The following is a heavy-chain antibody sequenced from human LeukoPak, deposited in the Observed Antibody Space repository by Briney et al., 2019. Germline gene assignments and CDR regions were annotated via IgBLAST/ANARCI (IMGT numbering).Heavy chain of an antibody. Sequence: GESLKISCKGSGYSFTNYWIGWVRQMPGKGLEWMGIIYPGDSDTKYSPSFRGQVAISVDKSISTAYLQWSSLRASDTDMYYCARVPDITMVRGVIYPTAFDCWGQGTLVTVSS. V-gene: IGHV5-51*01. CDR2: IYPGDSDT. CDR3: ARVPDITMVRGVIYPTAFDC. J-gene: IGHJ4*02. CDR1: GYSFTNYW. D-gene: IGHD3-10*01.